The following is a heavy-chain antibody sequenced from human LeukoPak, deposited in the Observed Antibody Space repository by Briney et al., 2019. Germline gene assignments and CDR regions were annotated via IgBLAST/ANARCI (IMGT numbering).Heavy chain of an antibody. CDR2: IRSKANSYAT. J-gene: IGHJ4*02. CDR1: GFTFSGSA. D-gene: IGHD4-17*01. V-gene: IGHV3-73*01. CDR3: TRDYGVLFDY. Sequence: PGGSLKLSCAASGFTFSGSAIHWVRQASGKGLEWVGRIRSKANSYATSSAASVKGRFTISGDDSKNTAYLQMSSLKTEDTAVYYCTRDYGVLFDYWGQGTPVTVSS.